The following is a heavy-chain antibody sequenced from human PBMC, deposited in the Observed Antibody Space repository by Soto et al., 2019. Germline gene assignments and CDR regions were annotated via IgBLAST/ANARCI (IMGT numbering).Heavy chain of an antibody. CDR1: GYTFTSYG. CDR2: ISAYNGNT. CDR3: ARSVGGGVVIIPYYYYGMDV. Sequence: ASVKVSCKASGYTFTSYGISWVRQAPGQGLERMGWISAYNGNTNYAQKLQGRVTMTTDTSTSTAYMELRSLRSDDTAVYYCARSVGGGVVIIPYYYYGMDVWGQGTTVTVSS. V-gene: IGHV1-18*01. D-gene: IGHD3-3*01. J-gene: IGHJ6*02.